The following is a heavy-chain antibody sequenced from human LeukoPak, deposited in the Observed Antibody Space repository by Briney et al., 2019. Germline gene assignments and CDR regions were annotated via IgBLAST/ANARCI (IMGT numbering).Heavy chain of an antibody. Sequence: SVKVSCKASGGTFSSYAISWVRQAPGQGLEWMGRIIPIFGIANYAQKLQGRVTITTDESTSTAYMELSSLRSEDTAVYYCARDKGPYCGGDCYPDYYYYYYMDVWGKGTTVTVSS. V-gene: IGHV1-69*05. CDR1: GGTFSSYA. CDR2: IIPIFGIA. CDR3: ARDKGPYCGGDCYPDYYYYYYMDV. J-gene: IGHJ6*03. D-gene: IGHD2-21*01.